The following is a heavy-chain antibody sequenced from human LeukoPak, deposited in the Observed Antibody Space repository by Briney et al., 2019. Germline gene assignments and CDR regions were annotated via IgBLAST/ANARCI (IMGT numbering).Heavy chain of an antibody. D-gene: IGHD3-16*01. Sequence: GGSLRLSCAASGFTFSTYYMSWVRQAPGKGPEWVATVNLDGTENYYVDSVKGRFTISRDSAKNTLYLQMGSLRAEDMAVYYCARDRANRPGWGDLYTGKLDAFDIWGQGAMVTVSS. V-gene: IGHV3-7*01. CDR2: VNLDGTEN. CDR1: GFTFSTYY. CDR3: ARDRANRPGWGDLYTGKLDAFDI. J-gene: IGHJ3*02.